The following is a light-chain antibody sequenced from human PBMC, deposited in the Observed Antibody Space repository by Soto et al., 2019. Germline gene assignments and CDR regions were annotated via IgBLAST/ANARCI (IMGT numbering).Light chain of an antibody. CDR2: AAS. J-gene: IGKJ1*01. CDR3: QQSYSTPRT. CDR1: QSISSY. Sequence: DIQMTQSPSSLSASVGDRVTITCRASQSISSYLNWHQQKPGKAPKLLTYAASSLQSGVPSRFSRSGSGTDFTLTISSLQPEDFETYYCQQSYSTPRTLGQGTKVDIK. V-gene: IGKV1-39*01.